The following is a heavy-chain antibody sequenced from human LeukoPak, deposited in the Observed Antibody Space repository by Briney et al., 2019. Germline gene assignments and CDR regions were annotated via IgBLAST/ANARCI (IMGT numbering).Heavy chain of an antibody. CDR3: ARTKYGSGSYYDDY. CDR1: GGSISSSNW. V-gene: IGHV4-4*02. J-gene: IGHJ4*02. CDR2: IYYSGST. D-gene: IGHD3-10*01. Sequence: SGTLSLTCAVSGGSISSSNWWSWVRQPPGKGLEWIGSIYYSGSTYYNPTLKSRVTISVDTSKNQFSLKLSSVTAADTAVYYCARTKYGSGSYYDDYWGQGTLVTVSS.